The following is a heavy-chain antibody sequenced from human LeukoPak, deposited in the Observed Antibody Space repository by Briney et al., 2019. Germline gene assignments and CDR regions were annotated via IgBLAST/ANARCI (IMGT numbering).Heavy chain of an antibody. CDR2: IYYSGST. J-gene: IGHJ4*02. Sequence: PSETLSVTCTVSGGSISSYYWSWIRQPPGKGLEWIGYIYYSGSTNYNPSLKSRVTMSVDTSKNQFSLKLSSVTAADTAVYYCARSPLYDFWSGYLFDYWGQGTLVTVSS. CDR3: ARSPLYDFWSGYLFDY. CDR1: GGSISSYY. D-gene: IGHD3-3*01. V-gene: IGHV4-59*12.